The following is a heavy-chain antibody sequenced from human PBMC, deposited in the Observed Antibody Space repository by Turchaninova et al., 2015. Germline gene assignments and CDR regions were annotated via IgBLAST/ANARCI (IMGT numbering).Heavy chain of an antibody. V-gene: IGHV3-15*05. Sequence: EVQLVESGGGLVKPGGSLRLPCAASGFTFKNAWMRWVRQAPGEGMGWVGLRKTMADVVTKRYSSPVKGRYTISRDDAKNTRSLQMDSLEFEDTAVYYCTTAHTWGQGTPVTVSP. CDR2: RKTMADVVTK. CDR1: GFTFKNAW. CDR3: TTAHT. J-gene: IGHJ5*02.